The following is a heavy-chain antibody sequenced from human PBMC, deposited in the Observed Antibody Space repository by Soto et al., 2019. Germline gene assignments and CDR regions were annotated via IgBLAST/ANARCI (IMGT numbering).Heavy chain of an antibody. CDR2: VSTSGRST. CDR3: VKQAHGLDGVAFDY. V-gene: IGHV3-64D*06. D-gene: IGHD2-15*01. Sequence: PGGSLSLSCSASGFIFSESTIYWVRQVPGKGLEAISAVSTSGRSTYYADSVKGRFTISRDNSKNTLFLQMGSLRPEDTAIYYCVKQAHGLDGVAFDYWGQGTQVTVSS. J-gene: IGHJ4*02. CDR1: GFIFSEST.